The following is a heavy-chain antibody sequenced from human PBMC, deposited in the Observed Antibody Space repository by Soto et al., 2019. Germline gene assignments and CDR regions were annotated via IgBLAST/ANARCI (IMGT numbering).Heavy chain of an antibody. CDR3: ARDSHYSSPSHAFDI. V-gene: IGHV1-69*01. CDR2: FIPISGTA. J-gene: IGHJ3*02. CDR1: GGSFSDDA. D-gene: IGHD6-19*01. Sequence: QVQLVQSGTEVRKPGSSVKVSCKSSGGSFSDDAISWVRQAPGQGLEWMGGFIPISGTAKYAQRFQGRFTITADESTSTAYMELSSLRFEDTAVYYCARDSHYSSPSHAFDIWGQGTMVIVSS.